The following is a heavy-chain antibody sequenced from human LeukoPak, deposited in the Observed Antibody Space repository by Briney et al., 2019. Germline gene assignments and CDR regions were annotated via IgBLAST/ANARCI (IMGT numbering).Heavy chain of an antibody. CDR1: GFTFSSYN. Sequence: GGSLSLSCAASGFTFSSYNMNWVRQAPGKGLEWVSSISSSSTYIYYADSMKGRFTISRDNAKNSLSLQMNSLRAEDTAVYYCAGAAAGTGFDYWGQGTLVTVSS. J-gene: IGHJ4*02. V-gene: IGHV3-21*01. D-gene: IGHD6-13*01. CDR3: AGAAAGTGFDY. CDR2: ISSSSTYI.